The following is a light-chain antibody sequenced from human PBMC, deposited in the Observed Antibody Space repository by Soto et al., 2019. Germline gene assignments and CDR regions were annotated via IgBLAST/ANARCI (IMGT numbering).Light chain of an antibody. CDR2: LEGSGSY. Sequence: QSVLTQSSSASASLGSSVKLTCTLSSGHSSYIIAWHQQQPGKAPRYLMKLEGSGSYNKGSGVPDRFPGSSSGADRYLTISNLQFEDEADYYCETWDFNTRVFGGGTKVTV. V-gene: IGLV4-60*02. CDR1: SGHSSYI. J-gene: IGLJ3*02. CDR3: ETWDFNTRV.